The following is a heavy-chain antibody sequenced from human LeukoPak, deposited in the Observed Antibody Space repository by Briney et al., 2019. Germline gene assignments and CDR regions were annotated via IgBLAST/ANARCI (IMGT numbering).Heavy chain of an antibody. V-gene: IGHV1-3*01. J-gene: IGHJ4*02. D-gene: IGHD4-17*01. CDR3: ARSPPLGDYDLGNHYYFGC. CDR2: INAGNGNT. Sequence: ASVKVSCKASGYTFTSYAMHWVRQAPGQRLEWMGWINAGNGNTKYSQKFQGRVTITRDTSASTAYMELSSLRSEDTAVYYCARSPPLGDYDLGNHYYFGCWGKGALVSVS. CDR1: GYTFTSYA.